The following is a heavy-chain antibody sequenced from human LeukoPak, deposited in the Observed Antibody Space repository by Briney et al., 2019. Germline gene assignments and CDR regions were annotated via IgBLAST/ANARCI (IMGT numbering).Heavy chain of an antibody. J-gene: IGHJ4*02. D-gene: IGHD6-19*01. Sequence: GGSLRLSCAASGFTFSSYWMSWVRQAPGKGLEWVANIKQDGSEKYYVDFVKGRFTISRDNAKNSLYLQMNSLRAEDTAVYYCAREYSSGWYGYWGQGTLVTVSS. CDR1: GFTFSSYW. CDR2: IKQDGSEK. CDR3: AREYSSGWYGY. V-gene: IGHV3-7*01.